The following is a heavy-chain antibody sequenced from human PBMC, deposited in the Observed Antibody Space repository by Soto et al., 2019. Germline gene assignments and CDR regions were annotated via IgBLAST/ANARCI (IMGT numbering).Heavy chain of an antibody. Sequence: GGSLRLSCAASGFTFSSYWMSWVRQAPGKGLEWVANIKQDGSEKYYVDSVKGRFTISRDNAKNSLYLQMNSLRAEDTAVYYCARGLRTGAGYSNYVADYWGQGTLVTVSS. CDR1: GFTFSSYW. V-gene: IGHV3-7*01. J-gene: IGHJ4*02. CDR3: ARGLRTGAGYSNYVADY. D-gene: IGHD2-15*01. CDR2: IKQDGSEK.